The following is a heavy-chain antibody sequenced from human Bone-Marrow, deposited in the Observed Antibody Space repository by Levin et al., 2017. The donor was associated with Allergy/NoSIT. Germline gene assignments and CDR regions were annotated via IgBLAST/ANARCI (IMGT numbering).Heavy chain of an antibody. CDR1: GFSFSTYE. V-gene: IGHV3-48*03. CDR2: ISSGGSTI. D-gene: IGHD6-19*01. CDR3: ASPSHSSGWYAFDY. J-gene: IGHJ4*02. Sequence: SGGSLRLSCAASGFSFSTYEMNWVRQAPGKGLEWVSYISSGGSTIDYADSVKGRFTISRDNAQNSLYLQMNSLRAEDTAVYYCASPSHSSGWYAFDYWGQGTLVTVSS.